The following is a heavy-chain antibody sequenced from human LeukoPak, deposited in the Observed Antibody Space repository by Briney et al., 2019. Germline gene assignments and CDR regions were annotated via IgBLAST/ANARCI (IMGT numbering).Heavy chain of an antibody. V-gene: IGHV4-31*11. CDR1: GGSFSGYY. CDR2: IYYSGST. D-gene: IGHD6-13*01. Sequence: TLSLTCAVYGGSFSGYYWSWIRQHPGKGLEWIGYIYYSGSTYYNPSLKSRVTISVDTSKNQFSLKLSSVTAADTAVYYCARGVRTIAAAGTDYWGQGTLVTVSS. J-gene: IGHJ4*02. CDR3: ARGVRTIAAAGTDY.